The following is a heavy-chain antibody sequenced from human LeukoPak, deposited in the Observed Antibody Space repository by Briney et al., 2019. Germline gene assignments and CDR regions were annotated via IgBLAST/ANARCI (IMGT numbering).Heavy chain of an antibody. D-gene: IGHD5-18*01. CDR1: GYTFTGYY. V-gene: IGHV1-2*02. J-gene: IGHJ4*02. CDR3: ARRHSYAYAFDY. CDR2: INPNSGGT. Sequence: GASVKVSCKASGYTFTGYYMHWVRQAPGQGLEWMGWINPNSGGTNYAQKFQGRVTITRDTSISTAYMELSRLRSDDTAVYYCARRHSYAYAFDYWGQGTLVTVSS.